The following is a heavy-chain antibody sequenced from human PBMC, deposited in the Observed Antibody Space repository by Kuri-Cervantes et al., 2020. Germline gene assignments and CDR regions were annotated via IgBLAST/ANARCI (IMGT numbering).Heavy chain of an antibody. CDR2: IYYSGST. J-gene: IGHJ6*02. CDR3: ARKEVKDSSLLRRVLPYYYYYYGMDV. Sequence: LRLSCTVSGGSISSGGYYWSWIRQHPGKGLEWIGYIYYSGSTYYNPSLKSRVTISVDTSKNQFSLKLGSVTVADTAVYYCARKEVKDSSLLRRVLPYYYYYYGMDVWGQGTTVTVSS. V-gene: IGHV4-31*03. D-gene: IGHD6-13*01. CDR1: GGSISSGGYY.